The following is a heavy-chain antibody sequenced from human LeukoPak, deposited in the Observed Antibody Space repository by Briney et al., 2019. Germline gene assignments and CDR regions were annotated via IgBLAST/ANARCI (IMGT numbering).Heavy chain of an antibody. CDR3: ASELKRVVPAAQFFDY. CDR1: GFTFSSYS. D-gene: IGHD2-2*01. Sequence: PGGSLRLSCAASGFTFSSYSMNWVRQAPGKRLEWVSSISSSSSYIYYADSVKGRFTISRDNAKNSLYLQMNSLRAEDTAVYYCASELKRVVPAAQFFDYWGQGTLVTVSS. V-gene: IGHV3-21*01. J-gene: IGHJ4*02. CDR2: ISSSSSYI.